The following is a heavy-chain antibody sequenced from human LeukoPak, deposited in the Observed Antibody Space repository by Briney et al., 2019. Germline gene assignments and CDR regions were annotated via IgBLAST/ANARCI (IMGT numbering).Heavy chain of an antibody. CDR2: IYFSGST. Sequence: SETLSLTCTVSAGSISSYYWSWIGQPPGKGLEWIGYIYFSGSTNSNPSLKSRVTISVDTSKNQFSLKLSSVTAADTAVYYCTRGGTYYDYVWGSYRAAFDIWGQGTMVTVSS. CDR1: AGSISSYY. J-gene: IGHJ3*02. V-gene: IGHV4-59*01. CDR3: TRGGTYYDYVWGSYRAAFDI. D-gene: IGHD3-16*02.